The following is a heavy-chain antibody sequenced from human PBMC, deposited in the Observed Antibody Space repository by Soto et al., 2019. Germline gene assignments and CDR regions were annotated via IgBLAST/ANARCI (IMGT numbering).Heavy chain of an antibody. V-gene: IGHV4-61*01. Sequence: ETLSLTCTVSGGSVSSGSYYWSWIRQPPGKGLEWIGYIYYSGSTNYNPSLKSRVTISVDTSKNQFSLKLSSVTAADTAVYYCARDYCSGGSCYYYYGMDVWGQGTTVTVSS. J-gene: IGHJ6*02. CDR2: IYYSGST. CDR1: GGSVSSGSYY. CDR3: ARDYCSGGSCYYYYGMDV. D-gene: IGHD2-15*01.